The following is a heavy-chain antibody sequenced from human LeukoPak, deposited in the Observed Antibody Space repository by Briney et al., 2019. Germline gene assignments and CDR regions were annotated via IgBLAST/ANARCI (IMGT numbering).Heavy chain of an antibody. D-gene: IGHD2-2*01. CDR2: INPDTGGT. V-gene: IGHV1-2*02. J-gene: IGHJ4*02. CDR3: ARGGEVCSSTSCYRGHEY. Sequence: ASVKVTCKASGYTFTGYYTHWVRQAPGQGLEWMGWINPDTGGTSYAQRFQGRVTMTRDTSISTAYMELSRLTSGDTAVYYCARGGEVCSSTSCYRGHEYWGQGTLVTVSS. CDR1: GYTFTGYY.